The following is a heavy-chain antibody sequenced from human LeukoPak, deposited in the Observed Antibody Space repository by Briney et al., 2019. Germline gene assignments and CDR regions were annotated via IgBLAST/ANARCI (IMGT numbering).Heavy chain of an antibody. CDR2: MNPNSGNT. V-gene: IGHV1-8*03. Sequence: ASVKVSCKASGYTFTSYDINWVRQATGQGLEWMGWMNPNSGNTGYAQKFQGRVTITRNTSISTAYMELGSLRSEDTAVYYCARVGLAARPLDYWGQGTLVTVSS. CDR3: ARVGLAARPLDY. J-gene: IGHJ4*02. D-gene: IGHD6-6*01. CDR1: GYTFTSYD.